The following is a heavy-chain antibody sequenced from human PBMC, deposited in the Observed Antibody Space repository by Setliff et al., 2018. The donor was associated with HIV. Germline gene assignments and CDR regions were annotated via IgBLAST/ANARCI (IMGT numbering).Heavy chain of an antibody. J-gene: IGHJ4*02. CDR3: AASRGIWFGDLPLNY. CDR2: IYHSGST. CDR1: GFSISSGYY. D-gene: IGHD3-10*01. Sequence: ETLSLTCAVSGFSISSGYYWGWIRQPPGKGLEWIGIIYHSGSTYYNPSLKSRVTISVDTSKNQFSLKLTSVTAADTAVYYCAASRGIWFGDLPLNYWGQGTLVTVSS. V-gene: IGHV4-38-2*01.